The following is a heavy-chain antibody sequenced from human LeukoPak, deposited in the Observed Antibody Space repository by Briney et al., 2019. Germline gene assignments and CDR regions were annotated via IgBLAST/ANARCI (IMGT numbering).Heavy chain of an antibody. CDR2: INPNSGGT. V-gene: IGHV1-2*02. J-gene: IGHJ5*02. CDR3: ASEYYYDSSGYKPGNWFDP. CDR1: GYTFTGYY. Sequence: ASVKVSCKASGYTFTGYYMRWVRQAPGQGLEWMGWINPNSGGTNYAQKFQGRVTMTRDTSISTAYMELSRLRSDDTAVYYCASEYYYDSSGYKPGNWFDPWGQGTLVTVSS. D-gene: IGHD3-22*01.